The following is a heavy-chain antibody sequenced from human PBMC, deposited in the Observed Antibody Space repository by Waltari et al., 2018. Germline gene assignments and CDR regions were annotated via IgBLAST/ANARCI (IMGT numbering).Heavy chain of an antibody. V-gene: IGHV3-21*02. Sequence: EVQMVESGGGLVEPGGSLRLSCATSGFIFRRYSLSGVRQTPGKGLEVVSSISSRDYIYYSDSVEGRFTISRDNAKQSLYLQMNSLRAEDTAVYYCARDPPIIWNGYPPSMDVWGQGTTVTVSS. J-gene: IGHJ6*02. CDR3: ARDPPIIWNGYPPSMDV. CDR2: ISSRDYI. D-gene: IGHD3-3*01. CDR1: GFIFRRYS.